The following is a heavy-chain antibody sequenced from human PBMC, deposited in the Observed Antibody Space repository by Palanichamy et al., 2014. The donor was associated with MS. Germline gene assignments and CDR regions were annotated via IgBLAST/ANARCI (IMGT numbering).Heavy chain of an antibody. CDR2: ISYDGSNK. CDR1: GFTFSSYG. D-gene: IGHD1-26*01. CDR3: AKVVGNLNGSYPKTTFDP. V-gene: IGHV3-30*18. J-gene: IGHJ5*02. Sequence: QVQLVESGGGVVQPGRSLRLSCAASGFTFSSYGMHWVRQAPGKGLEWVAVISYDGSNKYYADSVKGRFTISRDNSKNTLYLQMNSLRAEDTAVYYCAKVVGNLNGSYPKTTFDPWGQGTLVTVSS.